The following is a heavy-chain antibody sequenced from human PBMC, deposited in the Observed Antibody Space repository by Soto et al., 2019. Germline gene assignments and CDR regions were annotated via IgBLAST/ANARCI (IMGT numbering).Heavy chain of an antibody. CDR3: ARVSRLSSSTRYGMDV. Sequence: SETLSLTCTVSGGSISSYYWSWIRQPPGKGLEWFGYIYYSGSTNYNPSLKSRVTISVDTSKNQFSLKLSSVTAADTAVYYCARVSRLSSSTRYGMDVWGQGTTVTVS. V-gene: IGHV4-59*01. J-gene: IGHJ6*02. D-gene: IGHD2-2*01. CDR2: IYYSGST. CDR1: GGSISSYY.